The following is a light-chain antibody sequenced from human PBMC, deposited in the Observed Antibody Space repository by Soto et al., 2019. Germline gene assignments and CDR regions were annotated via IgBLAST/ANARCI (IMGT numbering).Light chain of an antibody. Sequence: QFPLPQPPSLSLSCGLPITISSAGTSGDVGDYNYVSWYQQQPGKVPKVIIYDVSNRPSGVAYRFSGTKSGNTAALAVSGLQAEGEADYYCCSYTRSGTLIFGTG. CDR2: DVS. CDR3: CSYTRSGTLI. CDR1: SGDVGDYNY. V-gene: IGLV2-14*01. J-gene: IGLJ1*01.